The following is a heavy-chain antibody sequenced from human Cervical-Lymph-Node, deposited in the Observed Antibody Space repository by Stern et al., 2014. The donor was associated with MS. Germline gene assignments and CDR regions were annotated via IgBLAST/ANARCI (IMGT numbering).Heavy chain of an antibody. V-gene: IGHV1-69*06. Sequence: QLVQSWAEVKKPGSSVKVSCKASGGTFSSYVISWVRQAPGQGLEWMGGVIPIFGSANSAQKFQSRVTITADKSTSTAYMELSSLRSEDTAVYYCARGVHYNFWYGYYLDYWGQGTLVTVSS. CDR1: GGTFSSYV. J-gene: IGHJ4*02. D-gene: IGHD3-3*01. CDR3: ARGVHYNFWYGYYLDY. CDR2: VIPIFGSA.